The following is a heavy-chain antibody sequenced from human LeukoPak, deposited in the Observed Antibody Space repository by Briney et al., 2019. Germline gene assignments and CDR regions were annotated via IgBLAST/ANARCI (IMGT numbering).Heavy chain of an antibody. CDR3: ARDQSRITVTTVDYYFDY. J-gene: IGHJ4*02. D-gene: IGHD4-17*01. Sequence: TSETLSLTCSVSGGSISSYYWSWIRQPAGKGLEWIGRIHTSGSTNYNPSLKSRVTISVDTSKNQFSLKLSSVTAADTAVYYCARDQSRITVTTVDYYFDYWGQGTLVTVSS. CDR2: IHTSGST. V-gene: IGHV4-4*07. CDR1: GGSISSYY.